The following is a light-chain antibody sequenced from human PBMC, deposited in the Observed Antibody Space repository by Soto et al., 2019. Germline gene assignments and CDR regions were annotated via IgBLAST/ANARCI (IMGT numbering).Light chain of an antibody. Sequence: DIELTQSPSSLSTSVGDRVSITCRASQNIGNYLNWYRQKPGKAPELLIYAASILQSEAPSRCRGSGSCTDFTLTISSLQTEDYASYYYQQSYSVLSWTFGQGTKVDI. CDR3: QQSYSVLSWT. CDR2: AAS. V-gene: IGKV1-39*01. CDR1: QNIGNY. J-gene: IGKJ1*01.